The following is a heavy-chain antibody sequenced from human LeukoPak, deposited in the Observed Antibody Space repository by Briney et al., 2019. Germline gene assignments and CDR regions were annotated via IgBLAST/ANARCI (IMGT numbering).Heavy chain of an antibody. D-gene: IGHD1-26*01. CDR1: GYSFTYW. CDR2: IYSGDSHT. Sequence: GESLKISCKGSGYSFTYWIGWVRQMPGKGLEWMGIIYSGDSHTKYSPSFQGRVTISADKSISTAYLQWSSLKASDTAMYYCVTPLSIGGATHRGMDVWGRGTTVTVSS. V-gene: IGHV5-51*01. CDR3: VTPLSIGGATHRGMDV. J-gene: IGHJ6*02.